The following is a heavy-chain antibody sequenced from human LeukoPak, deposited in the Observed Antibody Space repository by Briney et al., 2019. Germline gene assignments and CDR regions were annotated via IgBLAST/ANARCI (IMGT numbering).Heavy chain of an antibody. V-gene: IGHV3-48*01. D-gene: IGHD3-3*01. J-gene: IGHJ4*02. CDR3: ARDQYYAFDY. Sequence: PGGSLRLSCAVSGFTFSSYSMNWVRQAPGKGLEWISYSNTVSSTTYYADSVKGRFTISTGNAKNSLYLQMNSLRAEDTAVYYCARDQYYAFDYWGQGILVTVSS. CDR1: GFTFSSYS. CDR2: SNTVSSTT.